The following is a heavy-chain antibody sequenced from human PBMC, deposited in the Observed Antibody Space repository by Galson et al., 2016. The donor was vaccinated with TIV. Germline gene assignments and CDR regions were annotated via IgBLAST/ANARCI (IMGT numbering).Heavy chain of an antibody. CDR1: EFTFSDYF. V-gene: IGHV3-11*01. Sequence: SLRLSCAASEFTFSDYFMTWIRQAPGKGLEWVSYISSSGDNKYYADSVKGRFTISRDNAKNSLYLQLNNLRAEDTAVYFCARERRYDWNFFYYYYIDVWGKGTTVTVSS. J-gene: IGHJ6*03. D-gene: IGHD1-7*01. CDR2: ISSSGDNK. CDR3: ARERRYDWNFFYYYYIDV.